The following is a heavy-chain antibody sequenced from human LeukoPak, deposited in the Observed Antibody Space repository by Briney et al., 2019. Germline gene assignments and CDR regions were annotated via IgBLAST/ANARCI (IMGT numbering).Heavy chain of an antibody. CDR2: ISYSGST. J-gene: IGHJ4*02. Sequence: SETLSLTCAVSGGSISRYYWSWIRQLPGKGLEWIGYISYSGSTNYNPSLKSRVTILVDTSENQFSLKLSSVTAADTAVYYCARHRGNYNILTDYYSEYYFDYWGQGTLVTVSS. CDR1: GGSISRYY. V-gene: IGHV4-59*08. CDR3: ARHRGNYNILTDYYSEYYFDY. D-gene: IGHD3-9*01.